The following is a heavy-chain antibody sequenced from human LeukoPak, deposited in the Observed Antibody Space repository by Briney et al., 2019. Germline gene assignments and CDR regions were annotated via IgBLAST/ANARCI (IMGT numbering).Heavy chain of an antibody. CDR2: ISGSGVST. CDR3: AKDGPLVGPYYFDY. D-gene: IGHD1-26*01. J-gene: IGHJ4*02. CDR1: GFAFSSYT. V-gene: IGHV3-23*01. Sequence: GGSLRLSCAASGFAFSSYTMSWVRQAPGKGLEWVSAISGSGVSTFYADSVKGRFTISRDNSKNTLYLQMNSLRAEDTAVYYCAKDGPLVGPYYFDYWGQGTLVTVSS.